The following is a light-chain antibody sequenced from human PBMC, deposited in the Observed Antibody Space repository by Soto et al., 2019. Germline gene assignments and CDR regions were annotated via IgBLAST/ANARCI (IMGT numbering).Light chain of an antibody. Sequence: DIQMTQSPSTLSASVGDRVTITCRASQSICSWLAWYQQKPGKAPKLLIYKASSLESGVPSRFSGSGSGTEFTLTISSLQPDDFATYYCQQYNSYSWTFGQGTKVDI. J-gene: IGKJ1*01. CDR1: QSICSW. V-gene: IGKV1-5*03. CDR3: QQYNSYSWT. CDR2: KAS.